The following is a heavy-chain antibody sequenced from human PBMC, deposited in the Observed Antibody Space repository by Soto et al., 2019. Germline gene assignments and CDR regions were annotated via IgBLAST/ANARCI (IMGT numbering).Heavy chain of an antibody. V-gene: IGHV4-4*02. CDR1: GGSISISNP. CDR2: IFHSGDT. J-gene: IGHJ5*02. D-gene: IGHD5-18*01. CDR3: ARGATTMAPKSWLDP. Sequence: PSETLSLTCAVSGGSISISNPWSWVRQPPGKGLEWIGEIFHSGDTSYNPSLKSRGTISIDTSKNQLSLKLTSVTAADTAIYYYARGATTMAPKSWLDPGGHGILVTVSS.